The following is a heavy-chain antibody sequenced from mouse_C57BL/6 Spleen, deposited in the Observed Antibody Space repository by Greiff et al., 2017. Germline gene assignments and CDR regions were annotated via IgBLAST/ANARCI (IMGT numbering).Heavy chain of an antibody. J-gene: IGHJ3*01. D-gene: IGHD1-1*01. Sequence: QVQLQQPGAELVRPGTSVKLSCKASGYTFTSYWMHWVKQRPGKGLEWIGLIDPADSYTNYNEKFKGKATLTADKSSSTAYMQLSSLTSEDSAVYAFERCGCDGSPAWFAYWGQGTLVTVSA. CDR1: GYTFTSYW. CDR2: IDPADSYT. CDR3: ERCGCDGSPAWFAY. V-gene: IGHV1-59*01.